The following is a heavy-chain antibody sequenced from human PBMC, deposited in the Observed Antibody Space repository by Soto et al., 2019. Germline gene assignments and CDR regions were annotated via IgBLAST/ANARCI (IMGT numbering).Heavy chain of an antibody. CDR3: ARDLVGAAAAFDI. Sequence: SETLSLTCTVSGGSISSYYWSWIRQPPGKGLEWIGYIYYSGSTNYNPSLKSRVTISVDTSKNQFSLKLSSVTAADTAVYYCARDLVGAAAAFDIWCQGTMVTVSS. V-gene: IGHV4-59*01. CDR1: GGSISSYY. J-gene: IGHJ3*02. CDR2: IYYSGST. D-gene: IGHD6-13*01.